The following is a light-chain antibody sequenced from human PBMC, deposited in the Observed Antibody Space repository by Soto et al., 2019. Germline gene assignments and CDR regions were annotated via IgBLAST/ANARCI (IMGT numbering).Light chain of an antibody. CDR1: SSDVGSYNL. J-gene: IGLJ2*01. CDR2: EGS. CDR3: CSYAGSSTL. Sequence: QSVLTQPASVSGSPGQSITISCTGNSSDVGSYNLVSWYQQHPGKAPKLMIYEGSKRPSGVSNRFSGSKSGNTASLTISGLQAEDEADYYCCSYAGSSTLFGGGTKVTVL. V-gene: IGLV2-23*01.